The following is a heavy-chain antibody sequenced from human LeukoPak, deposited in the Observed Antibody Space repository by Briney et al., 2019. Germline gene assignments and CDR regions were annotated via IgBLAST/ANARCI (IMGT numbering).Heavy chain of an antibody. V-gene: IGHV1-18*04. J-gene: IGHJ4*02. D-gene: IGHD3-22*01. CDR1: GYTFTGYY. CDR2: ISAYNGNT. CDR3: ARSRTITYYYDSSGYSCDY. Sequence: GASVKVSCKASGYTFTGYYMHWVRQAPGQGLEWMGWISAYNGNTNYAQKLQGRVTMTTDTSTSTAYMELRSLRSDDTAVYYCARSRTITYYYDSSGYSCDYWGQGTLVTVSS.